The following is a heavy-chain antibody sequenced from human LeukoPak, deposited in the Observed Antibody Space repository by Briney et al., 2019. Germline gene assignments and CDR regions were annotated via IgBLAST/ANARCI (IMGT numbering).Heavy chain of an antibody. Sequence: HSGGSLRLSCAASGFTFSSYSMNWVRQAPGKGLEWVSAISGSGGSTYYADSVKGRFTISRDNSKNTLYLQTNSLRAEDTAVYYCARSDGYYYYYMDVWGKGATVTISS. CDR1: GFTFSSYS. CDR3: ARSDGYYYYYMDV. J-gene: IGHJ6*03. CDR2: ISGSGGST. V-gene: IGHV3-23*01.